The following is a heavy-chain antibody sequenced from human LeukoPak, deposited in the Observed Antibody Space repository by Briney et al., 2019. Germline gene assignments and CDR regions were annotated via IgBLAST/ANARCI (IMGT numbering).Heavy chain of an antibody. V-gene: IGHV3-33*01. CDR2: IWYDGSKE. J-gene: IGHJ4*02. CDR1: GFTFSSYG. CDR3: ARDLWGSYDN. Sequence: GGSLRLSCAASGFTFSSYGMHWVRQAPGKGLEWVAVIWYDGSKEYYADAVKGRFTISRDNSKNTVYLQMNSLRAEDTAVYYCARDLWGSYDNWGQGTLVTVSS. D-gene: IGHD2-21*01.